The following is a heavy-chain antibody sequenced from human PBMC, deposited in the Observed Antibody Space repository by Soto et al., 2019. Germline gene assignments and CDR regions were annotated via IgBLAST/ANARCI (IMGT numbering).Heavy chain of an antibody. D-gene: IGHD3-22*01. CDR3: ARGYYYDSSGYYYY. Sequence: LSLTCAVYGGSFSGYYWSWIRQPPGKGLEWIGEINHSGSTNYNPSLKSRVTISVDTSKNQFSLKLSCVTAADTAVYYCARGYYYDSSGYYYYWGQGTLVTVSS. V-gene: IGHV4-34*01. CDR1: GGSFSGYY. J-gene: IGHJ4*02. CDR2: INHSGST.